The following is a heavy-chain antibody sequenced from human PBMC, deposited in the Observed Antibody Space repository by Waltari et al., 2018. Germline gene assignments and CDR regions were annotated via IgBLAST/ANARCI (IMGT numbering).Heavy chain of an antibody. V-gene: IGHV5-51*01. CDR2: IYPCDSDT. Sequence: EVQLVQSGAEVKKPGESLKISCKGSGYSFTSYWIGWVRQMPGKGLEWMGIIYPCDSDTSDSPSCQGQVTISADKFSSTAYLQWSSLKASDTAMYYCARSSGSGSYYFLDYWGQGTLVTVSS. D-gene: IGHD3-10*01. J-gene: IGHJ4*02. CDR3: ARSSGSGSYYFLDY. CDR1: GYSFTSYW.